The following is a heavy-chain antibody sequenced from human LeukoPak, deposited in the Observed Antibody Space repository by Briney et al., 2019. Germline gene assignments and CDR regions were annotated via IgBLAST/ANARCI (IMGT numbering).Heavy chain of an antibody. CDR3: SGVAADVYAFDM. CDR1: GYTFTSYY. V-gene: IGHV1-46*01. D-gene: IGHD3-16*01. J-gene: IGHJ3*02. CDR2: INPSGGST. Sequence: GASVTVSCKASGYTFTSYYIHWVRQAPGQGLEWMGIINPSGGSTSYAQKFQGRVTMTRDTSTSTVYMELSSLKSEDTAVYYSSGVAADVYAFDMWGQGKMVTVSS.